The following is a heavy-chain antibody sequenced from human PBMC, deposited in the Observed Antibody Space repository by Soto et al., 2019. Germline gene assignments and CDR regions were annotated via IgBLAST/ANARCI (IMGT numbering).Heavy chain of an antibody. D-gene: IGHD2-15*01. CDR1: GFSLTTSGVG. Sequence: QITLKESGPTLVKPTQTLTLTCTFSGFSLTTSGVGVGWIRQSPGKALEWLAVIYWDDDKRYSPSLKSRLTITKDTSKNQVVLTMTNMGPVDTATYYCTHRRPFSSYWDGGWFDPWGQGTLVTVSS. CDR2: IYWDDDK. V-gene: IGHV2-5*02. J-gene: IGHJ5*02. CDR3: THRRPFSSYWDGGWFDP.